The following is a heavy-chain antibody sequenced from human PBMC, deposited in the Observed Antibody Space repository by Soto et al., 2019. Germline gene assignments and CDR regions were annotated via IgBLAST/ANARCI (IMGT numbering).Heavy chain of an antibody. D-gene: IGHD3-3*01. Sequence: ASVKVSCKASGYTFTSYGIHWVRQATGQGLEWLGWMSPYSGNTGYAQKFQGRVTMTRNTSISTAYMELSSLKSDDTAVYYCATDLQVYDLWGKGTLVTVSS. CDR2: MSPYSGNT. CDR3: ATDLQVYDL. J-gene: IGHJ4*02. V-gene: IGHV1-8*01. CDR1: GYTFTSYG.